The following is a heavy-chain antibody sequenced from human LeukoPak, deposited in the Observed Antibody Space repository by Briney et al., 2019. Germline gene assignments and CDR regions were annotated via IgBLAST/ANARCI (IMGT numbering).Heavy chain of an antibody. D-gene: IGHD1-14*01. J-gene: IGHJ4*02. CDR1: GYTFSSYW. V-gene: IGHV3-74*01. CDR3: ARSNQADDY. Sequence: GGSLRPSCAASGYTFSSYWMHWVRQVPGKGLVWVARINPGGSSITYADSVKGRFTISRDNAKNTLYLQMDSLRAEDTGVYYCARSNQADDYWGQGTLVTVSS. CDR2: INPGGSSI.